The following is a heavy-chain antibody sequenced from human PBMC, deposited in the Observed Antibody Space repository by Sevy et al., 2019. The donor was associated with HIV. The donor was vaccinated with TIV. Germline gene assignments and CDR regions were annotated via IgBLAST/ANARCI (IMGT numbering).Heavy chain of an antibody. V-gene: IGHV3-23*01. CDR2: ITGSGGST. J-gene: IGHJ3*02. Sequence: GGSLRLSCAASGFTFSSYAMSWVRQAPGKGLEWVSGITGSGGSTYYADSVKGRFTISRDSSKNTLYLEMNSLRAEDTAVYYCAKGDGDYFTSAFDIWGQWTMVTVSS. CDR3: AKGDGDYFTSAFDI. CDR1: GFTFSSYA. D-gene: IGHD4-17*01.